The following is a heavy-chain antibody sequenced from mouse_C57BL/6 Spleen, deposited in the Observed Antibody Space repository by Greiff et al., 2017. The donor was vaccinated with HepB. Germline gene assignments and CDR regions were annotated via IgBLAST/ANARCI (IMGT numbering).Heavy chain of an antibody. Sequence: VQLQQPGAELVRPGSSVKLSCKASGYTFTSYWMHWVKQRPIQGLEWIGNIDPSDSETHYNQKFKDKATLTVDKSSSTAYMQHSSLTSEDSAVYYCALITTVVARDWFAYWGQGTLVTVSA. V-gene: IGHV1-52*01. D-gene: IGHD1-1*01. J-gene: IGHJ3*01. CDR2: IDPSDSET. CDR3: ALITTVVARDWFAY. CDR1: GYTFTSYW.